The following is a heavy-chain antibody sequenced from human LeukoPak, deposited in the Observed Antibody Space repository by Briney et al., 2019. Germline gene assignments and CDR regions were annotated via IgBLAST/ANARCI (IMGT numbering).Heavy chain of an antibody. CDR3: ARTHPMIVVGDAFDI. Sequence: ASVKVSCMASGYTFSDYYMHWVRQAPGQGLEWMGWINPNSGGTNYAQKFQGRVTMTRDTSISTAYMELSRLRSDDTAVYYCARTHPMIVVGDAFDIWGQGTMVTVSS. V-gene: IGHV1-2*02. CDR1: GYTFSDYY. CDR2: INPNSGGT. D-gene: IGHD3-22*01. J-gene: IGHJ3*02.